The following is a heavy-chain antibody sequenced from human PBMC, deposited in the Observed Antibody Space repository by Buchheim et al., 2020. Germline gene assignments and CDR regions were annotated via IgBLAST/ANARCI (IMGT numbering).Heavy chain of an antibody. CDR2: IYHDGSS. D-gene: IGHD3-10*01. Sequence: QLQLQESGPGLVKPSETLSLTCSVSGGSISRTIYYWGWIRQPPGKGLEWIGSIYHDGSSYYNPSLKSRATLSADTSKNQFSLKLSSVTAADTAVYYCASGEFIPGADYWGQGTL. CDR3: ASGEFIPGADY. V-gene: IGHV4-39*01. CDR1: GGSISRTIYY. J-gene: IGHJ4*02.